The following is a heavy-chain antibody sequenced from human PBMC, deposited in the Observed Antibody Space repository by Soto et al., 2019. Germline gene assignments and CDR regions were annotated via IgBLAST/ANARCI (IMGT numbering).Heavy chain of an antibody. D-gene: IGHD4-17*01. Sequence: EVQLVETGGGLVQPGGSLRLSCAASAFTFSSYWMHWVRQAPGKGLVWVSRINSDGSTTSYADSVKGRVTISSDNAKNTLYLQMNRLSVEDTAVYYCARASTVITPHWYFDLWGRGTLVTVSS. J-gene: IGHJ2*01. CDR2: INSDGSTT. CDR3: ARASTVITPHWYFDL. V-gene: IGHV3-74*01. CDR1: AFTFSSYW.